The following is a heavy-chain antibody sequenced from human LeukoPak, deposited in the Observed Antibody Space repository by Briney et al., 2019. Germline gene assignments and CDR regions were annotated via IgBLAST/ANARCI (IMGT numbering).Heavy chain of an antibody. J-gene: IGHJ5*02. CDR1: GGSISSYY. CDR2: VYYSGST. V-gene: IGHV4-59*08. Sequence: WETLSLTCTVSGGSISSYYWSWTRQPPGKGLEWIGYVYYSGSTNYNPSLKSRVTISVDTSKNQFSLKLSSVTAADTAVYYCARHFGVVPAAIWFDPWGQGTLVTVSS. CDR3: ARHFGVVPAAIWFDP. D-gene: IGHD2-2*01.